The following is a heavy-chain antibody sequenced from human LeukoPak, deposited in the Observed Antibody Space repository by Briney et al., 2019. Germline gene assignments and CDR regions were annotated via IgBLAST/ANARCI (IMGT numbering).Heavy chain of an antibody. Sequence: GGSLRLSCAASGFPFSTFWMHWVRQAPGKGPVWVSRLSSDGSSARYADIVEGRFTISRDNAKNTLYLQMNSLRAEDSGVYYCARDFEQDNALDLWGQGTMVIVS. CDR3: ARDFEQDNALDL. V-gene: IGHV3-74*01. CDR1: GFPFSTFW. CDR2: LSSDGSSA. D-gene: IGHD1/OR15-1a*01. J-gene: IGHJ3*01.